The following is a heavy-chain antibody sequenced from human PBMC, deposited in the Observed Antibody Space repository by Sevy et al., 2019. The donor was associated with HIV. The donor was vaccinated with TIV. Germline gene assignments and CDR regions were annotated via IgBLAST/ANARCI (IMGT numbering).Heavy chain of an antibody. J-gene: IGHJ4*02. Sequence: GGSLRLSCAASGFTFHTYWMKWVRQAPGKGLEWVAKIRKDGNEIYYADSVKGRFTISRDNAMQSLYLEMNNLRVEDSGIYYCARRYFDVWGQGTLVTVSS. V-gene: IGHV3-7*01. CDR1: GFTFHTYW. D-gene: IGHD3-16*02. CDR3: ARRYFDV. CDR2: IRKDGNEI.